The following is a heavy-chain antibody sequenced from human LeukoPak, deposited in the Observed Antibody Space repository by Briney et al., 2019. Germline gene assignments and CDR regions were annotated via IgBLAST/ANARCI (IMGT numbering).Heavy chain of an antibody. Sequence: GGSLRLSCVVSGFSLDTYTMNWVRQAPGKGLEWISYISASSTTIFYGDSVKGRFTVSRDNAKNSLYLQMNSLRAEDTAVYYCARVGLPGYSYGSDYWGQGTLVTVSS. V-gene: IGHV3-48*01. CDR3: ARVGLPGYSYGSDY. CDR1: GFSLDTYT. D-gene: IGHD5-18*01. J-gene: IGHJ4*02. CDR2: ISASSTTI.